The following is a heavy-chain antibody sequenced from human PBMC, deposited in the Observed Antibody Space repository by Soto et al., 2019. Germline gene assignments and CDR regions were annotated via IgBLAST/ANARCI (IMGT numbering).Heavy chain of an antibody. Sequence: QITVKESGPTLVKATQSLTLTCTFSGFSLSTSGGGVGWIRQPPGKALEWLAVIYWDDDKSYSPSLKSRLTPPTDPPKTRGPLTMTHAAPGNTPTYFCTHTKATHWRGPPFDCGGQGPLVTFPS. CDR1: GFSLSTSGGG. V-gene: IGHV2-5*02. J-gene: IGHJ4*02. D-gene: IGHD1-1*01. CDR3: THTKATHWRGPPFDC. CDR2: IYWDDDK.